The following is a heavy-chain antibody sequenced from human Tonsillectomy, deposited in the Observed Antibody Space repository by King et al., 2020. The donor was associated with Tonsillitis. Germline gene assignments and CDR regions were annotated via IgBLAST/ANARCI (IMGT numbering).Heavy chain of an antibody. D-gene: IGHD1-26*01. J-gene: IGHJ4*02. CDR3: AKVDSGSYYGPIDY. CDR2: ISWNSGSI. CDR1: GFSFDDYA. Sequence: VQLVESGGGLVQPGRSLRLSCAASGFSFDDYAMHWVRQAPRKGLEWVSGISWNSGSIGYADSVKGRFTISRDNAKNSLYLQMNSLRAEDTALYYCAKVDSGSYYGPIDYWGQGTLVTVSS. V-gene: IGHV3-9*01.